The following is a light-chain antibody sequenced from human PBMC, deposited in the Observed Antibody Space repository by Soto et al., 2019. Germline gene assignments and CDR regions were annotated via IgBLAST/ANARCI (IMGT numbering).Light chain of an antibody. Sequence: DLQMTQSPSSLAASVGDRVTITCQASQDIGNSVNWYQRKPGKAPKLLIYTASNLETGVPSRFSGGGSGTEFTFTIGSLQPEDFATYYCLQYANLPFTFGPGTEVDVK. V-gene: IGKV1-33*01. CDR3: LQYANLPFT. J-gene: IGKJ3*01. CDR2: TAS. CDR1: QDIGNS.